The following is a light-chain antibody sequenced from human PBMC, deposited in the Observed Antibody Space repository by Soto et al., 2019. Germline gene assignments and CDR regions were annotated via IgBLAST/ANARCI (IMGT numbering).Light chain of an antibody. CDR1: QGVGTW. J-gene: IGKJ4*01. V-gene: IGKV1-12*01. CDR3: QQGDSFPLT. Sequence: DIQMTQSPSSVSASVGDRVTITCRASQGVGTWLAWFQQKPGEAPRLLIYTASTLHSGVPSRFSGSGSGTDFTLTITSLQPEAFATYYCQQGDSFPLTFGGGTKVEIK. CDR2: TAS.